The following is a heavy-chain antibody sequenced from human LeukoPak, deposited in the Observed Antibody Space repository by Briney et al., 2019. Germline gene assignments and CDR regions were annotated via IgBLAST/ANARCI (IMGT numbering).Heavy chain of an antibody. D-gene: IGHD3-22*01. CDR2: IWFDGSNK. Sequence: PGGSLRLSCAASGFTFRSYGMHWVRQAPGKGLEWVAVIWFDGSNKYYADSVKGRFTISRDNSKNTLYLQMNSLRAEDTAVYYCARVPDRSGLGHFDYWGQGSLVTVSS. J-gene: IGHJ4*02. V-gene: IGHV3-33*01. CDR3: ARVPDRSGLGHFDY. CDR1: GFTFRSYG.